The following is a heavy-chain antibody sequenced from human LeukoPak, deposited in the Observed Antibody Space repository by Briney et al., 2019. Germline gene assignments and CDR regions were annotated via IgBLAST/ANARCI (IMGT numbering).Heavy chain of an antibody. V-gene: IGHV3-23*01. Sequence: GGSLRLSCAASRFTFSSYAMSWVRQAPGKGLEWDSAISGSGGSTYYADSVKGRFTISRDNSKNTRYLQMNSLRAEDTAVYDCAKGGVAYYDILTGYSPIDYWGQGTLVTVSS. J-gene: IGHJ4*02. CDR1: RFTFSSYA. D-gene: IGHD3-9*01. CDR3: AKGGVAYYDILTGYSPIDY. CDR2: ISGSGGST.